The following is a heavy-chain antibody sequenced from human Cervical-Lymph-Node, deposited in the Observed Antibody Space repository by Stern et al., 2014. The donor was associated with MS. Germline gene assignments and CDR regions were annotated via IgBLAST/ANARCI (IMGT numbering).Heavy chain of an antibody. CDR2: INPNSGGT. Sequence: QVQLVQSGAEVKKPGASVKVSCKASGYTFTGYYMHWVRQAPGQGLEWMGRINPNSGGTNYEQKFQGRLTMNRETAISTAYIELSRLRSDDAAVYYWARVGVDAFDIWGQGTMVTVSS. CDR1: GYTFTGYY. J-gene: IGHJ3*02. CDR3: ARVGVDAFDI. V-gene: IGHV1-2*06.